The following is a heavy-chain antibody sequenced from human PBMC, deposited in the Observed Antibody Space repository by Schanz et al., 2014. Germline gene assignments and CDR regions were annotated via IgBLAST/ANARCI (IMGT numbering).Heavy chain of an antibody. V-gene: IGHV4-4*07. Sequence: QVHLQESGPGLVKPSETLSVTCTVSGGSINNYSWTWIRQPAGKGLVWIGRIYSNGISHYNPSLESRVTMSVDTSKNKFSLNLPPVTPADTAIYYCVRVKGEHSGHDYIVYWGQGIQVTVSP. J-gene: IGHJ4*02. D-gene: IGHD5-12*01. CDR1: GGSINNYS. CDR2: IYSNGIS. CDR3: VRVKGEHSGHDYIVY.